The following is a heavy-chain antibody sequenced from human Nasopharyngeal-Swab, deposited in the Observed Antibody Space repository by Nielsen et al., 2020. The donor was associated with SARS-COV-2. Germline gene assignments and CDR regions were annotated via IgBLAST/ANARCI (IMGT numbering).Heavy chain of an antibody. J-gene: IGHJ4*02. V-gene: IGHV3-23*03. Sequence: GESLKISCAASGFTFNSYAMSWVRQAPGKGLEWVSVIYSGGSSTYYADSVKGRFTISRDNSKNTLYLQMNSLTADDTAVYYCARGYTYDYGDYFDYWGQGTLVTVSS. CDR1: GFTFNSYA. D-gene: IGHD4-17*01. CDR2: IYSGGSST. CDR3: ARGYTYDYGDYFDY.